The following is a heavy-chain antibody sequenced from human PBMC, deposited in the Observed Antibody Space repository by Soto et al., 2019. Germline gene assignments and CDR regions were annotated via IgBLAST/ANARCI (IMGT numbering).Heavy chain of an antibody. CDR1: GGTFSSYA. CDR3: ARVLHYDIWTGPPHYGMDV. V-gene: IGHV1-69*06. CDR2: IIPIFGTA. D-gene: IGHD3-9*01. J-gene: IGHJ6*02. Sequence: QVQLVQSGAEVKKPGSSVKVSCKASGGTFSSYAISWVRQAPGQGLEWMGGIIPIFGTANYAQKFQGRVTITADKSTSRAYMELSSLRSEDTAVYYCARVLHYDIWTGPPHYGMDVWGQGTTVTVSS.